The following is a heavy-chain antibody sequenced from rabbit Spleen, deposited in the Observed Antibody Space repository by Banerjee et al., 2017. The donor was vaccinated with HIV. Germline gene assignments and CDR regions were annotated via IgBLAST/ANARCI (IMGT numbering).Heavy chain of an antibody. CDR1: GVSFSANSY. J-gene: IGHJ4*01. CDR3: ARDLVGVIGWNFYL. D-gene: IGHD1-1*01. CDR2: IDTGSSGFT. V-gene: IGHV1S40*01. Sequence: QSLEESGGDLVKPGASLTLTCTASGVSFSANSYMCWVRQAPGKGLEWIACIDTGSSGFTYFASWAKGRFTISKTSSTTVTLQLNSLTAADTATYFCARDLVGVIGWNFYLWGPGTLVTVS.